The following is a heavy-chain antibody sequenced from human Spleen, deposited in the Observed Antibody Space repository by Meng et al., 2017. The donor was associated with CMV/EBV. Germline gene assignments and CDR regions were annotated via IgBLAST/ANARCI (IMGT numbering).Heavy chain of an antibody. CDR1: GGTFSSYA. Sequence: ASVKVSCKASGGTFSSYAISWVRQAPGQGLEWMGWINPYSGDTNYVQKFQDRVTMTRDTSISTAYMELSSLRSDDTAVYYCAREGVEYCTITGCYVLGWFDPWGQGTLVTVSS. CDR2: INPYSGDT. V-gene: IGHV1-2*02. J-gene: IGHJ5*02. CDR3: AREGVEYCTITGCYVLGWFDP. D-gene: IGHD2-2*01.